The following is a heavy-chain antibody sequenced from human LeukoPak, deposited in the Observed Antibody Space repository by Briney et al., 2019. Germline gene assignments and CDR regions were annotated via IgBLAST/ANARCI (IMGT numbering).Heavy chain of an antibody. V-gene: IGHV1-18*01. CDR3: ARADYGGNSAGRYYYYYYMDV. CDR1: GYTFTSYG. J-gene: IGHJ6*03. CDR2: ISAYNGIT. Sequence: GASVKVSCKASGYTFTSYGISWMRQAPGQGLEWMGWISAYNGITNYAQRLQGRVTMTADTSTTTAYMELRSLRSDDTAVYYCARADYGGNSAGRYYYYYYMDVWGKGTTVTISS. D-gene: IGHD4-23*01.